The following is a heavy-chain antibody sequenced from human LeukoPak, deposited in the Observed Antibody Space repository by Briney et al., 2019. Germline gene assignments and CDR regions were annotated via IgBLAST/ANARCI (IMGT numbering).Heavy chain of an antibody. Sequence: SETLSLTCTVSGVSISNYWWSWIRQPPGKGLEWIGYVFDSGGTNYNPSLKSRVTISVDTSKKQFSLKLSSVTAADTAVYYCAGGYSSSWNYFDYWGQGTLVTVSS. J-gene: IGHJ4*02. CDR1: GVSISNYW. V-gene: IGHV4-59*01. D-gene: IGHD6-13*01. CDR2: VFDSGGT. CDR3: AGGYSSSWNYFDY.